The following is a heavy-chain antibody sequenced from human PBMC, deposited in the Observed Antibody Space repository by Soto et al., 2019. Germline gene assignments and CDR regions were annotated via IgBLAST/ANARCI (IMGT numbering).Heavy chain of an antibody. CDR1: GGSISSYY. CDR2: IYYSGIT. V-gene: IGHV4-59*01. CDR3: ARGGGVYYFDY. Sequence: SETLSLTCTVSGGSISSYYWSWIRQPPGKGLEWIGYIYYSGITDYNPSLKGRVTISVDTSKSQFSLKLSSVTAADTAVYYCARGGGVYYFDYWGQGTLVTVS. J-gene: IGHJ4*02. D-gene: IGHD2-8*02.